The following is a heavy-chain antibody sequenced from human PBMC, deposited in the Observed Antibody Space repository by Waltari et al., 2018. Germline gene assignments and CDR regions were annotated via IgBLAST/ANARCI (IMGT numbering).Heavy chain of an antibody. V-gene: IGHV4-59*01. J-gene: IGHJ6*03. CDR1: GGSISSYY. CDR3: ARGAFTGSYYYYYMDV. CDR2: IYYSGST. Sequence: QVQLQESGPGLVKPSETLSLTCTVSGGSISSYYWSWIRQPPGKGLEWIGDIYYSGSTNYNPSPNSRVTIAVDTSKNQFPLKLSSVTAADTAVYYCARGAFTGSYYYYYMDVWGKGTTVTVSS.